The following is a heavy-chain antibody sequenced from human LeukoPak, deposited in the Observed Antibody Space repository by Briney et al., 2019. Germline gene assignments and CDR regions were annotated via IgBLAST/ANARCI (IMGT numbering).Heavy chain of an antibody. J-gene: IGHJ4*02. CDR3: ATRPYDSSGYGDDY. V-gene: IGHV1-24*01. Sequence: ASVKVSCKVSGYTLTELSMHWVRQAPGKGLEWMGGFDPEDGETIYAQKFQGRVTMTEDTSTDTACMELSSLRSEDTAVYYCATRPYDSSGYGDDYWGQGTLVTVSS. CDR1: GYTLTELS. CDR2: FDPEDGET. D-gene: IGHD3-22*01.